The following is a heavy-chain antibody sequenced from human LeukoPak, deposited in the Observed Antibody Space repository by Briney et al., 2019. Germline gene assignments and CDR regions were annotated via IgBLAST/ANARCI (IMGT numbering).Heavy chain of an antibody. CDR1: GFTFTDYW. Sequence: HAGGSLRLSCAASGFTFTDYWMTWVRQVPGKGLEWVANIRKAGTESYYVDSVKGRFAISRDNAKNSLYLQLSSLRVDDTAVYYCARVGTWELQRVFDYWGQGTLVTVSS. V-gene: IGHV3-7*01. CDR2: IRKAGTES. J-gene: IGHJ4*02. CDR3: ARVGTWELQRVFDY. D-gene: IGHD1-26*01.